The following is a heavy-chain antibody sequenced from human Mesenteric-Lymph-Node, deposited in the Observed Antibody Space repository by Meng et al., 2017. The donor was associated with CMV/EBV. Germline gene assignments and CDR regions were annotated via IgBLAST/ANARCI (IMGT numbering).Heavy chain of an antibody. J-gene: IGHJ6*02. CDR1: GLTFDSYG. Sequence: GESLKISCAASGLTFDSYGMHWVRQAPGKGLEWVAVTWYDGTNTYYADSMKGRCTISRDNSKNMVFLQMNSLRAEDTAVYYCVGSRSRNYYCGMDVWGQGTTVTVSS. V-gene: IGHV3-33*01. CDR3: VGSRSRNYYCGMDV. D-gene: IGHD6-13*01. CDR2: TWYDGTNT.